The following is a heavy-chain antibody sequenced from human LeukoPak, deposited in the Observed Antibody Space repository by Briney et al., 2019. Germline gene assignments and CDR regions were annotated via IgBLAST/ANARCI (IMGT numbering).Heavy chain of an antibody. CDR3: ARAGIAAAGMGNWFDP. Sequence: GASVKVSCKASEYTFTGYYMHWVRQAPGQGLEWMGWINPNSGGTNYAQKFQGRVTMTRDTSISTAYMELSRLRSDDTAVYYCARAGIAAAGMGNWFDPWGQGTLVTVSS. J-gene: IGHJ5*02. CDR2: INPNSGGT. D-gene: IGHD6-13*01. V-gene: IGHV1-2*02. CDR1: EYTFTGYY.